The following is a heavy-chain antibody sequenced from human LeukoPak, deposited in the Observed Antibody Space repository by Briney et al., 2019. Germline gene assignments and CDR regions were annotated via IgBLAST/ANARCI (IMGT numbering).Heavy chain of an antibody. J-gene: IGHJ4*02. CDR1: GGSISSYY. V-gene: IGHV4-59*01. CDR2: IYHTGST. CDR3: AQGGSTWVNFEY. D-gene: IGHD2-15*01. Sequence: SETLSLTCSVSGGSISSYYCIWIRQPPGKRLEWIGSIYHTGSTNYNPSLKSRVTISVDTSKNQFSLKLSSVTAADTAVYYCAQGGSTWVNFEYWGQGILVTVSA.